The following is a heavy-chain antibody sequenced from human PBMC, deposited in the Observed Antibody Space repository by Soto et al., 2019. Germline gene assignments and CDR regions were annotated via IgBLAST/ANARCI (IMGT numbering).Heavy chain of an antibody. CDR3: AREGAEYRSSSGFDY. CDR1: GYTFTSYA. V-gene: IGHV1-3*01. CDR2: INAGNGNT. J-gene: IGHJ4*02. D-gene: IGHD6-6*01. Sequence: QVQLVQSGAEVKKPGASVKVSCKASGYTFTSYAMHWVRQAPGQRLEWMGWINAGNGNTNYSQKFQGRVTITRDTSASTAYMELSSLRSEDTAVYYCAREGAEYRSSSGFDYWGQGTLVTVSS.